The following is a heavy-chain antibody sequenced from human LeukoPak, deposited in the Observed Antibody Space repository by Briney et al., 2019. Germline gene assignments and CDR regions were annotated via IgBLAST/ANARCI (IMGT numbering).Heavy chain of an antibody. CDR3: ARRRSYYDSSGYANWYFDL. Sequence: PSETLSLTCTVSGGSISSSSYYWGWIRQPPGKGLEWIGSIYYSGSTNYNPSLKSRVTISVDTSKNQFSLKLSSVTAADTAVYYCARRRSYYDSSGYANWYFDLWGRGTLVTVSS. CDR1: GGSISSSSYY. CDR2: IYYSGST. V-gene: IGHV4-39*07. D-gene: IGHD3-22*01. J-gene: IGHJ2*01.